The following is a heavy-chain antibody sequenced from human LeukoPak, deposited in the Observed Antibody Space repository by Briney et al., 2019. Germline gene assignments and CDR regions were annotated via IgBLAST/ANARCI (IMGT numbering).Heavy chain of an antibody. CDR2: IYHSGST. Sequence: NPSETLSLTCAVSGGSISSGGYSWSWIRQPPGKGLEWIGYIYHSGSTNYNPSLKSRVTISVDTSKNQFSLKLSSVTAADTAVYYCASSRFRYSRSYQTDYYYYYGMDVWGQGTTVTVSS. V-gene: IGHV4-30-2*01. D-gene: IGHD1-26*01. J-gene: IGHJ6*02. CDR1: GGSISSGGYS. CDR3: ASSRFRYSRSYQTDYYYYYGMDV.